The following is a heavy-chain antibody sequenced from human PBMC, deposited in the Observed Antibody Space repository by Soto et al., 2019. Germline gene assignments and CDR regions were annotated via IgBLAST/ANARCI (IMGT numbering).Heavy chain of an antibody. CDR1: GGAFRTFA. D-gene: IGHD2-15*01. V-gene: IGHV1-69*01. J-gene: IGHJ4*02. CDR3: AGDTPAAATGAAFDY. Sequence: QVQLMQSGAEVKKPGSSVKVSCKVSGGAFRTFAISWVRQAPGHGLEWMGGIIPVLGTTNYAQEFQGRVTITADESTSTAYMELRSLRSGDTAVFYCAGDTPAAATGAAFDYWGQGTLVTVSS. CDR2: IIPVLGTT.